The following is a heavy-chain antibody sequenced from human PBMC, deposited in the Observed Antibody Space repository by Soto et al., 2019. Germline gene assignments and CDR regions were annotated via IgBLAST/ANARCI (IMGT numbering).Heavy chain of an antibody. CDR1: GFTFTSSA. CDR2: IVVGSGNT. J-gene: IGHJ6*02. Sequence: SVKVSCKASGFTFTSSAVQWVRQARGQRLEWIGWIVVGSGNTNYAQKFQERVTITRDMSTSTAYMELSSLRSEDTAVYYCAEHSNSNYNYYYYGMDLWGQGTTVTVSS. V-gene: IGHV1-58*01. CDR3: AEHSNSNYNYYYYGMDL. D-gene: IGHD1-7*01.